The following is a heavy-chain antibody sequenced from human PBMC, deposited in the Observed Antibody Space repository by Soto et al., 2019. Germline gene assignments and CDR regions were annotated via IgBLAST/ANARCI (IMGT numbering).Heavy chain of an antibody. V-gene: IGHV1-3*01. Sequence: ASVKVSCKASGYTFTSYAMHWVRQAPGQRLEWMGWINAGNGNTKYSQKFQGRVTITRDTSASTAYMELSSLRSEDTAVYYCARDRGLHLGELSLPIDYWGQGTLVTVSS. CDR3: ARDRGLHLGELSLPIDY. CDR1: GYTFTSYA. D-gene: IGHD3-16*02. J-gene: IGHJ4*02. CDR2: INAGNGNT.